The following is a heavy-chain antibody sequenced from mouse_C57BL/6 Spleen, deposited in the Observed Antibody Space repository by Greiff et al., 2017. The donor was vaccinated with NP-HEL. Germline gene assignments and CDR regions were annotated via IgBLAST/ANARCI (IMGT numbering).Heavy chain of an antibody. CDR1: GFTFSDYG. D-gene: IGHD4-1*01. J-gene: IGHJ1*03. CDR3: ARLGSAGYFDV. Sequence: EVHLVESGGGLVKPGGSLKLSCAASGFTFSDYGMHWVRQAPEKGLEWVAYISSGSSTIYYADTVKGRFTISRDNAKNTLFLQMTSLRSEDTAMYYCARLGSAGYFDVWGTGTTVTVSS. CDR2: ISSGSSTI. V-gene: IGHV5-17*01.